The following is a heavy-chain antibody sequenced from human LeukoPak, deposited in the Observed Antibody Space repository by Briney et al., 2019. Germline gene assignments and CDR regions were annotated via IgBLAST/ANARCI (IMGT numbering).Heavy chain of an antibody. CDR1: GYTFTGYY. J-gene: IGHJ6*03. CDR2: INPNSGGT. CDR3: ARGLWDFDWLPNYYYYMDV. Sequence: ASVKVSCKASGYTFTGYYMHWVRQAPGQGLEWMGWINPNSGGTNYAQKFQGRVTISVDTSKNQFSLKLSSVTAADTAVYYCARGLWDFDWLPNYYYYMDVWGKGTTVTISS. V-gene: IGHV1-2*02. D-gene: IGHD3-9*01.